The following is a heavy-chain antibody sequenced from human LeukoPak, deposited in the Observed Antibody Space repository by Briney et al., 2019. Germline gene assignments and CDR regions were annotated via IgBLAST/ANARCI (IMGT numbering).Heavy chain of an antibody. CDR3: ARDQGIAAAGTVY. V-gene: IGHV3-21*01. CDR1: GFTFSTYS. CDR2: ISGSSSYI. D-gene: IGHD6-13*01. Sequence: GGSLRLSCAASGFTFSTYSMNWVRQAPGKGLEWVSSISGSSSYIYYADSVKGRFTISRDNAKNSLYLQMNSLRAEDTAVYYCARDQGIAAAGTVYWGQGTLVTVSS. J-gene: IGHJ4*02.